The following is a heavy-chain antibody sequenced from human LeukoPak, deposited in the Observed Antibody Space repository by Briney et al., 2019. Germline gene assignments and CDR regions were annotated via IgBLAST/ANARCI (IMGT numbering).Heavy chain of an antibody. CDR1: GFTFSTYW. Sequence: GGSLRLSCAASGFTFSTYWMTWVRQAPGKGLEWLANIKQDGSEKYYVDSVKGRFTISRDNAKNSLYLQMNSLRAEDTAVYYCATRPKITMVNIWGQGTLVTVSS. CDR2: IKQDGSEK. V-gene: IGHV3-7*01. CDR3: ATRPKITMVNI. J-gene: IGHJ4*02. D-gene: IGHD3-10*01.